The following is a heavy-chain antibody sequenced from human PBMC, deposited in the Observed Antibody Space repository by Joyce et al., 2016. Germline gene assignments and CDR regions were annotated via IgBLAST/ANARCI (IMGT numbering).Heavy chain of an antibody. Sequence: QVQLVQSGAEVKKPGTSVKVSCKASGYTFTNNYMHWARQAPGQGLEWMGIINPPGDSTTYSQKFQGRVTMTRDTSTSTLYMELRSLKSEDTAVYYCAREADAALGTELYFDNWGQGTLVTVSS. D-gene: IGHD5-18*01. V-gene: IGHV1-46*01. CDR1: GYTFTNNY. J-gene: IGHJ4*02. CDR3: AREADAALGTELYFDN. CDR2: INPPGDST.